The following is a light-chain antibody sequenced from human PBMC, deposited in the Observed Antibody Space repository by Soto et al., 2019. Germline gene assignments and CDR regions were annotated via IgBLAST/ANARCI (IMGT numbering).Light chain of an antibody. CDR3: GTWDSSLSVWV. V-gene: IGLV1-51*01. Sequence: QSVLTQPPSVSAAPGQKVTISCSGSSSNIGNNYVSWYQQLPGTAPKLLIYANNMRPSGIPDRFSGSKSGTSATLGITGLQTGDEADYYCGTWDSSLSVWVFGGGTKLTVL. J-gene: IGLJ3*02. CDR1: SSNIGNNY. CDR2: ANN.